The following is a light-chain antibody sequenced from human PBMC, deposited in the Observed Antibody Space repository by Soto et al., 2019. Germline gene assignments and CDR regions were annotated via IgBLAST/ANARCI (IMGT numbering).Light chain of an antibody. V-gene: IGKV1-33*01. Sequence: DIQITQSPSSLSASIGDRVTITCQASQNITNNLSWYQQKPGKAPNLLIYHASKLAKGVTSRFSGSGSGTDFPFIITSLQREDLATYYCQQYYGLPPLTFGQGTRLEIK. CDR2: HAS. CDR3: QQYYGLPPLT. J-gene: IGKJ5*01. CDR1: QNITNN.